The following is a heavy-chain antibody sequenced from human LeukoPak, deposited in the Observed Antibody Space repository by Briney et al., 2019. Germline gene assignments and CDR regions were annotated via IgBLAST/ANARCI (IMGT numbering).Heavy chain of an antibody. D-gene: IGHD6-6*01. J-gene: IGHJ6*03. Sequence: SETLSLTCTVSGGSINSGTYSWSWIRQPAGKGLEWIGRVYSSGTTNYNPSLKSRLTMSVDTSKNQFSLKLTSVTAADTAVYYCARDQEGIAARPGLSNFYYYYMDVWGKGTTVTVSS. CDR3: ARDQEGIAARPGLSNFYYYYMDV. CDR2: VYSSGTT. V-gene: IGHV4-61*02. CDR1: GGSINSGTYS.